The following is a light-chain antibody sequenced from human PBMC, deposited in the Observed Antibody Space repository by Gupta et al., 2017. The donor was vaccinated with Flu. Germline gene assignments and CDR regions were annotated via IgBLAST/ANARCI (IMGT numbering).Light chain of an antibody. V-gene: IGKV3-11*01. J-gene: IGKJ2*01. CDR2: DPS. Sequence: THSSFPGHVAIPCWVASQSINIYLGWQQKTPGQPPMLLMYDPSKRAAGIPDRFSGRRAATDSPLTSSTLELENSAVYYCQQDSASPMYTFGPGTKLE. CDR3: QQDSASPMYT. CDR1: QSINIY.